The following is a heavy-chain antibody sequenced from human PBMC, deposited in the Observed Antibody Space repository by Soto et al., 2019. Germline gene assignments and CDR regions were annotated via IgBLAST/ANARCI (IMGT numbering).Heavy chain of an antibody. CDR2: IYHSGST. V-gene: IGHV4-34*01. J-gene: IGHJ6*02. Sequence: PSETLSLTCAVYGGSFSGYYWSWIRQPPGKGLEWIGEIYHSGSTNYNPSFKSRVTISVDTSKNQFSLKLNSVTAADTAVYYCARDLWGYCGTDCYPLDVWGQGTTVTVSS. CDR1: GGSFSGYY. D-gene: IGHD2-21*02. CDR3: ARDLWGYCGTDCYPLDV.